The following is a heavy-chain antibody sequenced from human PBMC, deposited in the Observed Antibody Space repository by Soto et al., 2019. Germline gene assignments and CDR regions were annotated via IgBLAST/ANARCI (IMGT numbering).Heavy chain of an antibody. CDR2: IYYSGST. V-gene: IGHV4-39*01. D-gene: IGHD3-16*01. Sequence: QLQLQESGPGLVKPSETLSLTCTVSGGSISSSSYYWGWIRQPPGKGLEWIGSIYYSGSTYYNPSLKGRVPISVDTSKNQSSLQLSSVTAADTAVYFCASLGIMITFVPSGFFDYWGQGTLVTVSS. J-gene: IGHJ4*02. CDR1: GGSISSSSYY. CDR3: ASLGIMITFVPSGFFDY.